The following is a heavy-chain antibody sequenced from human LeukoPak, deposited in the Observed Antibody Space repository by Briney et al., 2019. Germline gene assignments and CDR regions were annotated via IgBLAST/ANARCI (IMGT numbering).Heavy chain of an antibody. Sequence: SETLSLTCAVYGGSFSGYYWSWIRQPPGKGLEWIGEINHSGSTNYNPSLKSRVTISVDKSKNQFSLKLNSVTAADTALYYCASSGFTMIATFDYWGQGTLVTVSS. V-gene: IGHV4-34*01. J-gene: IGHJ4*02. CDR2: INHSGST. CDR1: GGSFSGYY. D-gene: IGHD3-22*01. CDR3: ASSGFTMIATFDY.